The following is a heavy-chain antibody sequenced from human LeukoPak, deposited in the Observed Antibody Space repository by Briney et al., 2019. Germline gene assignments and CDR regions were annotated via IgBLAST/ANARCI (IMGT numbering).Heavy chain of an antibody. V-gene: IGHV3-74*01. J-gene: IGHJ4*02. CDR2: INSDGSST. D-gene: IGHD3-22*01. CDR1: GFTFSSYW. Sequence: PGGSLRLSCAASGFTFSSYWMHWVRQAPGNGLVWVSRINSDGSSTSYADSVKGRFTISRDNAKNTLYLQMNSLRAEDTAVYYCARGEGYYYDSSAPHWGQGTLVTVSS. CDR3: ARGEGYYYDSSAPH.